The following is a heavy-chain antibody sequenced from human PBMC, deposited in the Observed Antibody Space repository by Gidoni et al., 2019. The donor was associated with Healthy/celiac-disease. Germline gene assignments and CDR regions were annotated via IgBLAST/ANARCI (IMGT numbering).Heavy chain of an antibody. CDR2: IYYSGST. Sequence: QLQLQESGPGLVKPSETLSLTCTVSGGSISSSSYYWGWIRQPPGKGLEWIGSIYYSGSTYYNPSLKSRVTISVDTSKNQFSLKLSSVTAADTAVYYCARGFGVATPETYYYYGMDVWGQGTTVTVSS. CDR3: ARGFGVATPETYYYYGMDV. V-gene: IGHV4-39*07. J-gene: IGHJ6*02. D-gene: IGHD3-3*01. CDR1: GGSISSSSYY.